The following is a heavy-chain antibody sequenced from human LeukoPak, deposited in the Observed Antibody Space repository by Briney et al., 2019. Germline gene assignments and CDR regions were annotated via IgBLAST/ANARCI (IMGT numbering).Heavy chain of an antibody. Sequence: SETLSLTCTVSGGSISSSSYYWGWIRQPPGKGLEWIGSIYYSGSTYYNPSLKSRVTISVDTSKNQFSLKLSSVTAADTAVYYCARAGGSSSYYYYMDVWGKGTTVTISS. J-gene: IGHJ6*03. CDR2: IYYSGST. D-gene: IGHD6-13*01. CDR1: GGSISSSSYY. CDR3: ARAGGSSSYYYYMDV. V-gene: IGHV4-39*07.